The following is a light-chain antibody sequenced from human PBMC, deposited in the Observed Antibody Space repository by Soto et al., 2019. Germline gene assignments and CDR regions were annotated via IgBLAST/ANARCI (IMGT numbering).Light chain of an antibody. CDR2: GAS. CDR3: QQYATSPHT. V-gene: IGKV3-20*01. Sequence: EIVLTQSPGTLSLSPGESATLSCRASQSVSSSQVAWYQLKPGQAPRLLIYGASSRATGIPDRFSGVGSETDFTLTISRLEPEDFAVYYWQQYATSPHTFGQGTKLEIK. J-gene: IGKJ2*01. CDR1: QSVSSSQ.